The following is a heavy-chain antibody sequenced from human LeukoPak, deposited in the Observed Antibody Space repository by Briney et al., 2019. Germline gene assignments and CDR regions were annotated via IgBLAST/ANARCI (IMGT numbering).Heavy chain of an antibody. CDR3: ARFLFGVTNYGMDV. V-gene: IGHV1-18*01. CDR1: GYTFTSYS. D-gene: IGHD3-10*01. Sequence: DSVKVSCKASGYTFTSYSITWVRQDPGQGLEWMGWISTFNDDTEYPQKFQGRLTMTTDTSTSTAYMELRSLRSDDTAVYYCARFLFGVTNYGMDVWGQGTTVTVSS. J-gene: IGHJ6*02. CDR2: ISTFNDDT.